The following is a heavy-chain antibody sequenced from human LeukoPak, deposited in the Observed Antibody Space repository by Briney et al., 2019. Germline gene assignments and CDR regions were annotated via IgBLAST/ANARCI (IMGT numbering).Heavy chain of an antibody. CDR1: GFTFGDYA. CDR3: TRGYSSSWYVGGWFDP. J-gene: IGHJ5*02. V-gene: IGHV3-49*04. Sequence: PGGSLRLSCAASGFTFGDYAMSWVRQASGKGLEWVGFIRSKAYGGTTEYAASVKGRFTISRDDSKSIAYLQMNSLKTEDTAVYYCTRGYSSSWYVGGWFDPWGQGTLVTVSS. CDR2: IRSKAYGGTT. D-gene: IGHD6-13*01.